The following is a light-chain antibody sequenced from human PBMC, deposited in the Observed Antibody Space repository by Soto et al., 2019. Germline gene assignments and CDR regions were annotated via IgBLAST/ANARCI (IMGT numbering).Light chain of an antibody. CDR3: QQYDSLPIT. J-gene: IGKJ5*01. V-gene: IGKV1-33*01. Sequence: DIQMTQSPSSLSTSVGDRVTITCQASQDINNYLYWYQQKPGKAPKLLIYDASTLETGGPSRFSGSRSETHFTLTISSLQPEDIATYYCQQYDSLPITCDQAIRLDMK. CDR2: DAS. CDR1: QDINNY.